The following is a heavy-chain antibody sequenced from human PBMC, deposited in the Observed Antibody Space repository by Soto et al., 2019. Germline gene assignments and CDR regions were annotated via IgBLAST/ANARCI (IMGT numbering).Heavy chain of an antibody. CDR1: GYTFTGYY. CDR3: ARRKGDYYDSSGYHYYFDY. D-gene: IGHD3-22*01. J-gene: IGHJ4*02. V-gene: IGHV1-2*02. Sequence: SEKGSCKASGYTFTGYYMHWGRQAPGQGLEWMGWINPNSGGTKSSQKFQGRVTMTRDTSISTAYMELSRLRSDDTAVYYCARRKGDYYDSSGYHYYFDYWGQGTLVTVS. CDR2: INPNSGGT.